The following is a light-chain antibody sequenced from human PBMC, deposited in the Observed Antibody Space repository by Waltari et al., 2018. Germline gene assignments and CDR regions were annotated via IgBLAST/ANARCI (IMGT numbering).Light chain of an antibody. CDR1: SLRRYS. Sequence: SSELTQDPAVSVALGQTVRITCQGDSLRRYSATWYQQKPGQAPVFVIQGKVNRPSGIPDRFSGSRSGNTAYLTISGAQAEDEGDYYCSSRDSSGNQVVFGGGTTLTVL. J-gene: IGLJ2*01. V-gene: IGLV3-19*01. CDR3: SSRDSSGNQVV. CDR2: GKV.